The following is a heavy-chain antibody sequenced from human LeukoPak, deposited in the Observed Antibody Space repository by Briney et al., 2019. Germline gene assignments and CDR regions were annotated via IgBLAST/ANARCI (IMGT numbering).Heavy chain of an antibody. Sequence: GGSLRLSCAASGFTFSSYSMNWVRQAPGKGLEWVSSISSSSSYIYYADSVKGRFTISRDNSKNTLYLQMNSLRAEDTAVYYCAKKEYDYVWGSYPGDYWGQGTLVTVSS. CDR1: GFTFSSYS. CDR2: ISSSSSYI. D-gene: IGHD3-16*02. CDR3: AKKEYDYVWGSYPGDY. J-gene: IGHJ4*02. V-gene: IGHV3-21*04.